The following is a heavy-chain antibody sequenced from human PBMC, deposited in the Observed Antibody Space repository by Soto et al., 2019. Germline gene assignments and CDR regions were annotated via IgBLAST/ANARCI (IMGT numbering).Heavy chain of an antibody. CDR1: GFTFSSFA. V-gene: IGHV3-23*01. Sequence: GGSLRLSCAASGFTFSSFALSWVRQAPGKGLEWVSAISGSGDGADYADSVKGRFTISRDNSKNTLYLQMNSLRAEDTAVYYCAGPGYSSQDYWGQGALVTVSS. CDR2: ISGSGDGA. J-gene: IGHJ4*02. D-gene: IGHD5-18*01. CDR3: AGPGYSSQDY.